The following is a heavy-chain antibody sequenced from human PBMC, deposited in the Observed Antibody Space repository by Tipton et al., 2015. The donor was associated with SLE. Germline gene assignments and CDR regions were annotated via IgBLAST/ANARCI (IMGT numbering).Heavy chain of an antibody. CDR3: AREEVVVIPRALIYSWFDP. D-gene: IGHD2-21*01. J-gene: IGHJ5*02. Sequence: TLSLTCTVSGYSISSGSYWGWIRQPPRRGLEWIGNIYHSESTYYNPSLRSRVTRSLDTSKSQFSLRLTSVTAADTAVYYCAREEVVVIPRALIYSWFDPWGQGTLVAVSS. V-gene: IGHV4-38-2*02. CDR2: IYHSEST. CDR1: GYSISSGSY.